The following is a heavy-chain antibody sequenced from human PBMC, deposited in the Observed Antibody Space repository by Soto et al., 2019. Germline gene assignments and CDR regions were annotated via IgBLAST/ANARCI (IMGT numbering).Heavy chain of an antibody. D-gene: IGHD3-16*02. CDR1: GYTFTAYA. CDR3: TRSAISPYGGLIGPFDY. CDR2: INPANGNT. J-gene: IGHJ4*02. V-gene: IGHV1-3*05. Sequence: QVQLAQSGAEERKPGASVKVSCEATGYTFTAYAMHWVRQAPGQRLEWMGWINPANGNTKYSQKFQGRFTXTXYTSANTVYMELNSLTSEDTAMYYCTRSAISPYGGLIGPFDYWGQGNLVTVSS.